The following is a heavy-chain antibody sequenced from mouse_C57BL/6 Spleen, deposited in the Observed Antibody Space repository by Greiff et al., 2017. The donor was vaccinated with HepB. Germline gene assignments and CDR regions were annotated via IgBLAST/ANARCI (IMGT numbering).Heavy chain of an antibody. CDR3: ARQGLGAMDY. V-gene: IGHV5-6*01. J-gene: IGHJ4*01. D-gene: IGHD3-3*01. CDR2: ISSGGSYT. Sequence: EVKLMESGGDLVKPGGSLKLSCAASGFTFSSYGMSWVRQTPDKRLEWVATISSGGSYTYYPDSVKGRFTISRDNAKNTLYLQMSSLKSEDTAMYYCARQGLGAMDYWGQGTSVTVSS. CDR1: GFTFSSYG.